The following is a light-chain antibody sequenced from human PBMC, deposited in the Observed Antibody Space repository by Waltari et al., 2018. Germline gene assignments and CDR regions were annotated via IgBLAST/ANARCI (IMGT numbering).Light chain of an antibody. CDR1: SSDVGAYNY. CDR3: SSKSTSSTLVV. V-gene: IGLV2-14*01. J-gene: IGLJ2*01. Sequence: QSALTQPASVSGSPGQSIPISCTGTSSDVGAYNYVSWYQQHPGKAPKIMIYEVSNRYPGVSNRFSGSKSGNTASLTISGLQAEDEADYYCSSKSTSSTLVVFGGGTKLTVL. CDR2: EVS.